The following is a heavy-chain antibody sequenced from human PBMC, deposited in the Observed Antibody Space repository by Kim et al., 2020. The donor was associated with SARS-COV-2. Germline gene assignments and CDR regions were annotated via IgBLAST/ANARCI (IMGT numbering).Heavy chain of an antibody. Sequence: SETLSLTCTVSGGSISSYYWSWIRQPPGKGLEWIGYIYYSGSTNYNPSLKSRVTISVDTSKNQFSLKLSSVTAADTAVYYCARSRVGVGFDYWGQGTLVTVSS. CDR1: GGSISSYY. J-gene: IGHJ4*02. V-gene: IGHV4-59*13. CDR2: IYYSGST. D-gene: IGHD3-16*01. CDR3: ARSRVGVGFDY.